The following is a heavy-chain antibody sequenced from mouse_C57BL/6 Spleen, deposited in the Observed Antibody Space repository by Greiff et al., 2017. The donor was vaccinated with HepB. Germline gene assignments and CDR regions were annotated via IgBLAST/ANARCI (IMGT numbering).Heavy chain of an antibody. CDR2: IDPSDSYT. V-gene: IGHV1-69*01. J-gene: IGHJ2*01. D-gene: IGHD1-1*01. Sequence: VQLQQSGAELVMPGASVKLSCKASGYTFTSYWMHWVKQRPGQGLEWIGEIDPSDSYTNYNQKFKGKSTLTVDKSSSTAYMQLSSLTSEDSAVYYCARYYGSERGDYWGQGTTLTVSS. CDR1: GYTFTSYW. CDR3: ARYYGSERGDY.